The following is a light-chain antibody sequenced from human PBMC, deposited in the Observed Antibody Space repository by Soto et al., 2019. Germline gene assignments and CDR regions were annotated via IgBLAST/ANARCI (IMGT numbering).Light chain of an antibody. CDR2: EVS. CDR3: SSYTSSSTRV. CDR1: SSDVGRYNY. J-gene: IGLJ2*01. Sequence: QSALTQPASVSGSPGQSITISCTGTSSDVGRYNYVSWYQHHPGKAPKLMIYEVSNRPSGVSNRFSGSKSGNTASLTISGLQAEDEADYYCSSYTSSSTRVFGGGTKLTVL. V-gene: IGLV2-14*01.